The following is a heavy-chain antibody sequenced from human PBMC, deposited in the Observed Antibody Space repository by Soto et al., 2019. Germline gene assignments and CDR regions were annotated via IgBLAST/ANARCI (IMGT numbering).Heavy chain of an antibody. D-gene: IGHD4-4*01. Sequence: QVQLLQSGAEVKKPGSSVKVTCKASGGTFSSYTFGWVRQAPGQGLEWMGRIIPIPPIVNYSHKFQDRVTITADKSTSTAHMELSSLRSEDTAVYYCAAAPKGAYSGFVTWGQGTLVTVSS. J-gene: IGHJ5*02. CDR2: IIPIPPIV. CDR3: AAAPKGAYSGFVT. V-gene: IGHV1-69*02. CDR1: GGTFSSYT.